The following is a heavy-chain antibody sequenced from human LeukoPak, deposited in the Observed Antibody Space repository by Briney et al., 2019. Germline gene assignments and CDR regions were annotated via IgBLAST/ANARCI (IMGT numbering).Heavy chain of an antibody. CDR2: TNHMGST. D-gene: IGHD6-6*01. Sequence: SETLSLTCAVYAGSFSGNYSSWIRHPPREWLEWIGATNHMGSTNYDPSLKSRATISVDPPKNQFSLKLSSLAVTDTAVYYCARGRGYSSSSPMAVLALGYWGQGTLVTVSS. CDR3: ARGRGYSSSSPMAVLALGY. V-gene: IGHV4-34*01. J-gene: IGHJ4*02. CDR1: AGSFSGNY.